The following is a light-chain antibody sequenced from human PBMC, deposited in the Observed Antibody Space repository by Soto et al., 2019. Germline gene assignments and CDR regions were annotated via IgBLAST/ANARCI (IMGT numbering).Light chain of an antibody. CDR2: GAS. V-gene: IGKV3-15*01. Sequence: EIVVTQAPATPSLSPGERATLSCRASPSVSSNLAWYQQKPGQAPRLLMYGASTRATGIPARFSGSGSGTEFTLTISSLQSEDFAVYYCQQYNNWPPYTFGQGTRLEIK. CDR3: QQYNNWPPYT. CDR1: PSVSSN. J-gene: IGKJ5*01.